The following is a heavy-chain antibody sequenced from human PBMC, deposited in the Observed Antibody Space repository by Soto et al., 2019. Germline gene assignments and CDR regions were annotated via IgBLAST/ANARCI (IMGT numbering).Heavy chain of an antibody. V-gene: IGHV1-46*03. Sequence: QAQLMQSGTEVKKPGASVTVSCRASGYTFISYYTHWVRQAPGQGPEWMGMSNPSGGATTYAEKFQGRVTMTKETSSSTVYMELSGLRSEDTAVYYCVRSWWGTDRLLAYNWLGPWGQGTLVSVSS. CDR3: VRSWWGTDRLLAYNWLGP. CDR2: SNPSGGAT. D-gene: IGHD2-8*02. J-gene: IGHJ5*02. CDR1: GYTFISYY.